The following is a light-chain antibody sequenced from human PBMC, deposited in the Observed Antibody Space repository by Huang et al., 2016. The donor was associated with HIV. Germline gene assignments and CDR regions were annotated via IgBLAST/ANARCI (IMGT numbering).Light chain of an antibody. Sequence: DIPMTPSTSTLSASVGDRVTITCRASQNINTLLAWYPQKTGKAPDLLIYRASSLQVGVPSRFTVSGSGTEFTLTITSLQPDDLGTYYCQQYNTYLYTFGQGTKLEI. CDR2: RAS. CDR1: QNINTL. V-gene: IGKV1-5*03. CDR3: QQYNTYLYT. J-gene: IGKJ2*01.